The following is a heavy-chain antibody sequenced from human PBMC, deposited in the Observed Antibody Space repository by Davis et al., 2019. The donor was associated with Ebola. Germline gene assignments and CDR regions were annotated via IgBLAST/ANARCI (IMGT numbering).Heavy chain of an antibody. CDR1: GYTFTRNS. V-gene: IGHV7-4-1*02. CDR2: INTNTGNP. Sequence: ASVKVSCKASGYTFTRNSINWVRQAPGQGLEWMGWINTNTGNPTYAQGFTGRFVFSLDISVGTAYLEISSLEAEDTVVYYCARADGDYSYAMDVWGKETTVTVSS. D-gene: IGHD4-17*01. CDR3: ARADGDYSYAMDV. J-gene: IGHJ6*04.